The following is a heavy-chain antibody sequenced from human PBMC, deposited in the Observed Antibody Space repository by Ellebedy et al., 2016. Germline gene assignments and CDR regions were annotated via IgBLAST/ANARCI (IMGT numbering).Heavy chain of an antibody. D-gene: IGHD3-10*01. CDR1: GFTFSSYW. CDR3: AIEGSYYGMDV. Sequence: GESLKISRAASGFTFSSYWMHWVRQAPGKGLVWVSRINSDGSSTSYADSVKGRFTISRDNAKNTLYLQMNSLRAEDTAVYYCAIEGSYYGMDVWGQGTTVTVSS. CDR2: INSDGSST. J-gene: IGHJ6*02. V-gene: IGHV3-74*01.